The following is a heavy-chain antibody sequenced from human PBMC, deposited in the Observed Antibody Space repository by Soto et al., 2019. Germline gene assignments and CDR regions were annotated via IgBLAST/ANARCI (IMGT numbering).Heavy chain of an antibody. V-gene: IGHV1-18*01. J-gene: IGHJ6*02. D-gene: IGHD6-19*01. CDR2: ISAYNGNT. CDR1: GYTFTSYG. CDR3: ARDSGRGSSGWDPFYYYYYGMDV. Sequence: VSCKASGYTFTSYGISWVRQAPGQGLERMGWISAYNGNTNYAQKLQGRVTMTTDTSASTAYMELRSLRSDDTAVYYCARDSGRGSSGWDPFYYYYYGMDVWGQGTTVTVSS.